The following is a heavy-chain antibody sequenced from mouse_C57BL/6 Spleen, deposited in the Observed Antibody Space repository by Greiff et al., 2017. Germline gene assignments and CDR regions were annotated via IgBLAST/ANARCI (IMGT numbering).Heavy chain of an antibody. CDR2: INPGSGGT. V-gene: IGHV1-54*01. CDR1: GYAFTNYL. Sequence: QVQLQQSGAELVRPGPSVKVSCKASGYAFTNYLIEWVKQRPGQGLEWIGVINPGSGGTNYNEKFKGKATLTADKSSSTAYMQLSSLTSEDSAVYFCARAGPDYWGQGTTLTVSS. J-gene: IGHJ2*01. D-gene: IGHD3-1*01. CDR3: ARAGPDY.